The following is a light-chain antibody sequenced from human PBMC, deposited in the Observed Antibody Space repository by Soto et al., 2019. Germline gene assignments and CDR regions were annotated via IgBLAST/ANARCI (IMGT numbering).Light chain of an antibody. CDR1: QSVSSSY. V-gene: IGKV3-20*01. CDR2: GAS. Sequence: EIVLTQSPGPLSLSPGERATLSCRASQSVSSSYLAWYQQKPGQAPRLLIYGASSRATGIPDRFSGSGSGTDFTLTISRLEPEDFAVYYCQQYCSSPLTCGGGTKVEIK. J-gene: IGKJ4*01. CDR3: QQYCSSPLT.